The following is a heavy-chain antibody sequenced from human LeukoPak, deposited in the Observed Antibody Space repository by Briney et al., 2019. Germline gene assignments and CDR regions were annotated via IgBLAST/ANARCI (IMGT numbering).Heavy chain of an antibody. Sequence: VASVKVSCKTSGYSENFYGITWVRQAPGQGLEWMGWINTNTGNPTYAQGFTGRFVFSLDTSVSTAYLQISSLKAEDTAMYYCATSSSSGVVFDYWGQGTLVTVSS. CDR3: ATSSSSGVVFDY. V-gene: IGHV7-4-1*02. D-gene: IGHD6-6*01. J-gene: IGHJ4*02. CDR1: GYSENFYG. CDR2: INTNTGNP.